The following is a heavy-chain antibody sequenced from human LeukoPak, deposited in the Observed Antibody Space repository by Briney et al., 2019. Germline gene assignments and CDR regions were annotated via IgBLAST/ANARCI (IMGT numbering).Heavy chain of an antibody. CDR3: AKEGWGCSSTSCYDPNWYFDL. D-gene: IGHD2-2*01. Sequence: GGSLRLSCAASGFTFDDYAMHWVRPAPGKGLEWVSLITGDGGSTYYAGSVKGRFTISRDNSENSLYLQMNSLRTEDTALYYCAKEGWGCSSTSCYDPNWYFDLWGRGTLVTVSS. V-gene: IGHV3-43*02. J-gene: IGHJ2*01. CDR1: GFTFDDYA. CDR2: ITGDGGST.